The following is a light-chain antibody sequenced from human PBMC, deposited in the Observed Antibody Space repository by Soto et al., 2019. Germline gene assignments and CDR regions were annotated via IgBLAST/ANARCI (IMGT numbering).Light chain of an antibody. CDR1: SSDVGSYNL. V-gene: IGLV2-23*02. J-gene: IGLJ1*01. CDR3: CSYAGSSTLEV. Sequence: QSVLTQPASVSGSPGQSITISCTGTSSDVGSYNLVSWYQQHPGKATKLMIYEVSKRPSGVSNRFSGSKSGNTASLTISGLQAEDEADYYCCSYAGSSTLEVFGTGTKVTVL. CDR2: EVS.